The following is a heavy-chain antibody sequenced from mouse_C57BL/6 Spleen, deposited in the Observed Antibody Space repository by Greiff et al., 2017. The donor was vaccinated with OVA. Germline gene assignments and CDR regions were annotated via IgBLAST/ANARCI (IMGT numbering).Heavy chain of an antibody. CDR1: GYSITSGYD. Sequence: VQLKESGPGMVKPSQSLSLTCTVTGYSITSGYDWHWIRHFPGNKLEWMGYISYSGSTNYNPSLKSRISITHDTSKNHFFLKLNSVTTEDTATYYCAKSYDYDWYFDVWGTGTTVTVSS. CDR3: AKSYDYDWYFDV. CDR2: ISYSGST. J-gene: IGHJ1*03. D-gene: IGHD2-4*01. V-gene: IGHV3-1*01.